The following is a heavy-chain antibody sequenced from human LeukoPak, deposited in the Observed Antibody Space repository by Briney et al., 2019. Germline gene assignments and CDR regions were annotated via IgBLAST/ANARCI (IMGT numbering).Heavy chain of an antibody. J-gene: IGHJ5*02. CDR3: ARDLAYGSGSYYNGANWFDP. CDR1: GGTFRSYT. D-gene: IGHD3-10*01. V-gene: IGHV1-69*13. CDR2: IVPIFGIP. Sequence: SVKLSCKVSGGTFRSYTISWVRQAPGQGLEWMGGIVPIFGIPKYAQNFQGRVTITADESTSTAYMELSSLRSEDTAVYYCARDLAYGSGSYYNGANWFDPWGQGTLVTVSS.